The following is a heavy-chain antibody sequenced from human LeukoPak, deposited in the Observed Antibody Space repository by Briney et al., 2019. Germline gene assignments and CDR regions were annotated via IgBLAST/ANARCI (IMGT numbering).Heavy chain of an antibody. CDR2: IYNSWST. D-gene: IGHD4-17*01. J-gene: IGHJ4*02. CDR1: DGSISGHY. Sequence: SETLSLTCTVSDGSISGHYWIWIRQPPGKGLEWIAYIYNSWSTNYNPSLKSRVTISVDTSKNQVSLTLSSVTAADSAVYYCARRGPGGGEYFDYWGQGTLVTVSS. V-gene: IGHV4-59*08. CDR3: ARRGPGGGEYFDY.